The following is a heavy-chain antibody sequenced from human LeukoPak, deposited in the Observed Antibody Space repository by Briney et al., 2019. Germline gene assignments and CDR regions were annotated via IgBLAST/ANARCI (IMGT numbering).Heavy chain of an antibody. CDR1: GGSISSYY. D-gene: IGHD6-13*01. J-gene: IGHJ4*02. Sequence: SETLSLTCTVSGGSISSYYWSWIRQPPGKGLEWIGYIYYSGSTNYNPSLKSRVTISVDTSKNQFSLKLCSVTAADTAVYYCARQYQQLAPFDYWGQGTLVTVSS. CDR2: IYYSGST. V-gene: IGHV4-59*08. CDR3: ARQYQQLAPFDY.